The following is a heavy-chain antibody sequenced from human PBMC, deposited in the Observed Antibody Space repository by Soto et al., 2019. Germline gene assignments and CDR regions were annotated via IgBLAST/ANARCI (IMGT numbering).Heavy chain of an antibody. Sequence: QVQLQESGPGLVKTSETLSLTCTVSGGSISSYYWSWIRQPAGKGLEWIGRIYTSGSTNYNPSLKSRVTMSVDTSKNQFSLKLSSVTAADTAVYYCARVLIAVAGTWFDPWGQGTLVTVSS. CDR2: IYTSGST. CDR1: GGSISSYY. J-gene: IGHJ5*02. D-gene: IGHD6-19*01. V-gene: IGHV4-4*07. CDR3: ARVLIAVAGTWFDP.